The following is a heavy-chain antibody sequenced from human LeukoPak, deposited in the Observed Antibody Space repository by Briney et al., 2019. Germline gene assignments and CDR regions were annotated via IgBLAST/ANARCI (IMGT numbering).Heavy chain of an antibody. J-gene: IGHJ3*02. CDR2: ISAYNGNT. Sequence: ASVKVSCKASGYTFTSYGISWVRQAPGQGLEWMGWISAYNGNTNYAQKLQGRVTMTTDTSTSTAYMELRSLRSDDTAVYYCASVKGYSYGEHDAFDIWGQGTMVTVSS. CDR1: GYTFTSYG. CDR3: ASVKGYSYGEHDAFDI. D-gene: IGHD5-18*01. V-gene: IGHV1-18*01.